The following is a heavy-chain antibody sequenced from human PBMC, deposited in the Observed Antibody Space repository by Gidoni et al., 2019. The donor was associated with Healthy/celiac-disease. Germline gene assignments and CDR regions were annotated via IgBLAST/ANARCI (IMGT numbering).Heavy chain of an antibody. Sequence: EVQLVASGGGLVKPGGSLRLSCAASGFPFRNAWLTWVRQAPGKGLEWVGRIKSKTDGGTTDYAAPVKGRFTISRDDSKNTLYLQMNSLKTEDTAVYYCTTDSPIVVVITKSFWFDPWGQGTLVTVSS. CDR2: IKSKTDGGTT. D-gene: IGHD3-22*01. V-gene: IGHV3-15*01. CDR3: TTDSPIVVVITKSFWFDP. CDR1: GFPFRNAW. J-gene: IGHJ5*02.